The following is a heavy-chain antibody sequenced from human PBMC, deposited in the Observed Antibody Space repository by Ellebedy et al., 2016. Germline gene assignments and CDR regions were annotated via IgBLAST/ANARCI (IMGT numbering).Heavy chain of an antibody. Sequence: GESLKISCAASGFNFINYAMTWVRQPPGKGLEWVSGISGGGSSTSYADSVKGRFTTSRDNSKDTLYLQMNSLRAEDTALYYCAKPPAGILTGFYPEAAFDIWGQGTMVTVSP. CDR1: GFNFINYA. CDR2: ISGGGSST. D-gene: IGHD3-9*01. CDR3: AKPPAGILTGFYPEAAFDI. V-gene: IGHV3-23*01. J-gene: IGHJ3*02.